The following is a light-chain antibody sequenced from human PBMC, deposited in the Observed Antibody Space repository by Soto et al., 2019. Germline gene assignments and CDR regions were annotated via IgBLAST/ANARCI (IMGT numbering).Light chain of an antibody. CDR2: DAS. V-gene: IGKV3-15*01. CDR3: QQYDNWPPT. CDR1: QSVSNN. J-gene: IGKJ1*01. Sequence: ETVMTQSPATLSVSPGERATLSCRASQSVSNNLAWYQQKPGQAPRLLIYDASARATGVPARFSGSGSGTEFTLTISSLQSEDFAVYYCQQYDNWPPTFGQGTKVEIK.